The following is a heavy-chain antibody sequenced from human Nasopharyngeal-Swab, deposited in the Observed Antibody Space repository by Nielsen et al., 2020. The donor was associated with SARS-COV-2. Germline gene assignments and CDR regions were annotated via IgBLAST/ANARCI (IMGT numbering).Heavy chain of an antibody. Sequence: GGSLRLSCAASGFTFSSYGMHWVRQAPGKGLEWVAVIWYDGSNKYYADSVKGRFTISRDNSKNTLYLQMNSLRAEDTAVYYCARVAGIMIFTDTTFDYWGQGTLVTVSS. D-gene: IGHD3-9*01. CDR2: IWYDGSNK. V-gene: IGHV3-33*01. CDR3: ARVAGIMIFTDTTFDY. CDR1: GFTFSSYG. J-gene: IGHJ4*02.